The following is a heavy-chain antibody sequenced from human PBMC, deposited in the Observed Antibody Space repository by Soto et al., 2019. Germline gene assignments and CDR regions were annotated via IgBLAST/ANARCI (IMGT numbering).Heavy chain of an antibody. CDR2: IYYSGST. CDR3: AALHLGELSYYFDY. V-gene: IGHV4-31*03. Sequence: QVQLQESGPGLVKPSQTLSLTCTVSGGSISSGGYYWSWIRQHPGKGLEWIGYIYYSGSTYYNPSLKSRVTISVDTSKNQFSLKLSSVTAADTAVYYCAALHLGELSYYFDYWGQGTLVTVSS. J-gene: IGHJ4*02. CDR1: GGSISSGGYY. D-gene: IGHD3-16*02.